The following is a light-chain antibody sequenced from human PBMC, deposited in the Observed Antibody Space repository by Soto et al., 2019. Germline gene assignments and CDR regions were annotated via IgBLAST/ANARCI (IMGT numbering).Light chain of an antibody. J-gene: IGLJ3*02. CDR1: SSDVGAYDY. V-gene: IGLV2-8*01. Sequence: QSALTQPPSASASPGQSVTISCTGTSSDVGAYDYVSWYQQHSGKAPKLVIYEVNKRPSGVPLRFSGSKSGNTASLTVSWLQADDEAEYYCLSYADNSWVFGGGTKVTCL. CDR2: EVN. CDR3: LSYADNSWV.